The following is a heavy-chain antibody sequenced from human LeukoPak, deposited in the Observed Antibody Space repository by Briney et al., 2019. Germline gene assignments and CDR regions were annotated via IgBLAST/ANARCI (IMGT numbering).Heavy chain of an antibody. Sequence: PGGSLRLSCAASGFTFSSYWMHWVRQAPGKGLVWVSRINSDGSSTSYADSVKGRFTISRDNAKNTLYLQMNSLRAEDTAVYYCARAGHYDFWSGYFLGRNYYYYYMDVWGNGTTVTVSS. V-gene: IGHV3-74*01. CDR3: ARAGHYDFWSGYFLGRNYYYYYMDV. D-gene: IGHD3-3*01. J-gene: IGHJ6*03. CDR1: GFTFSSYW. CDR2: INSDGSST.